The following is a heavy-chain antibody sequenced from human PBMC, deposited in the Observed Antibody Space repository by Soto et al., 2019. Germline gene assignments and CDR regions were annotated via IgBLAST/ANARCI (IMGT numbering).Heavy chain of an antibody. Sequence: QVHLQESGTGLVTPSGTLSLTCAVSGGSISDNWWCWVRQPPGKGLEWIGQTYHSGRTNYNPSLKSRVTISVDKSKNHFSLKLTSVTAADPAVYYCARNEFYDMDVWGQGTTVTVSS. CDR1: GGSISDNW. J-gene: IGHJ6*02. CDR3: ARNEFYDMDV. CDR2: TYHSGRT. V-gene: IGHV4-4*02.